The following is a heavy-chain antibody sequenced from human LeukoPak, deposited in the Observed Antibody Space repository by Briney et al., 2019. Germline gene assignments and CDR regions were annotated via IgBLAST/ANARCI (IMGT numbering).Heavy chain of an antibody. CDR3: GRGMRDYYGLDY. CDR1: GFTFSNSA. D-gene: IGHD3-10*01. J-gene: IGHJ4*02. CDR2: LSDSATYT. V-gene: IGHV3-23*01. Sequence: GGSLRLSCAASGFTFSNSAMSWVRQAPGKGLEWVSTLSDSATYTYYADSVKGRFTISRDNSKNTLYLQMNRLTVEDTAVYYCGRGMRDYYGLDYWGQGILVTVSS.